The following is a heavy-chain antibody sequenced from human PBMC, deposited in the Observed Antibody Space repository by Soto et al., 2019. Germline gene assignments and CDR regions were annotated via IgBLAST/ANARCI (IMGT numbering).Heavy chain of an antibody. D-gene: IGHD5-18*01. J-gene: IGHJ6*02. Sequence: QVPLVESGGGVVQPGRSLRLSCAASGFTFSSYGMHWVRQAPGKGLEWVAVIWYDGSNKYYADSVKGRFTISRDNSENTLYMQMNSLRAEDTAVYYCARDRAPDTAMFFSYGMDVWGQGTTVTVSS. V-gene: IGHV3-33*08. CDR1: GFTFSSYG. CDR3: ARDRAPDTAMFFSYGMDV. CDR2: IWYDGSNK.